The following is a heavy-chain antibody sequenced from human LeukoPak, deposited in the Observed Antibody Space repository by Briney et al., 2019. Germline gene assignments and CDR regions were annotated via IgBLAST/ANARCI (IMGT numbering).Heavy chain of an antibody. V-gene: IGHV1-8*01. CDR2: MNPNSGNT. CDR1: GYTFTSYD. CDR3: ARGRTVVRGVNELGY. J-gene: IGHJ4*02. Sequence: ASVKVSCKASGYTFTSYDINWVRQATGQGLEWMGWMNPNSGNTGYAQKFQGRVTMTRNTSISTAYMELSGLRSEDTAVYYCARGRTVVRGVNELGYWGQGTLVTVSS. D-gene: IGHD3-10*01.